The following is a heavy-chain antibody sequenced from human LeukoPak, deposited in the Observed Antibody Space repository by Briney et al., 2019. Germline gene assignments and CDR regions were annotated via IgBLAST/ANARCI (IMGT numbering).Heavy chain of an antibody. CDR1: GGSFSPYY. V-gene: IGHV4-34*01. J-gene: IGHJ4*02. CDR3: ARGGLYCGGDCYADH. CDR2: INHSGST. D-gene: IGHD2-21*02. Sequence: SETLSLTCAVYGGSFSPYYWSWIRQPPEKGLEWIGEINHSGSTNYNPSLKSRVTISVDTSKNQFSLKLSSVTAADTAVYYCARGGLYCGGDCYADHWGQGSLVTVSS.